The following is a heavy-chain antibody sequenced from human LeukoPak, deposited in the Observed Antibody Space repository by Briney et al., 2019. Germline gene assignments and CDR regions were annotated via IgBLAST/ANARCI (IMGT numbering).Heavy chain of an antibody. Sequence: ASVKVSCKASGGTFSSYAISWVRQAPGQGLEWMGGIIPIFGTANYAQKFQGRVTITADESTSTAYMELSSLRSEDTAVYYCARGAEIMAAAGSWFDPWGQGTLVTVSS. CDR2: IIPIFGTA. D-gene: IGHD6-13*01. CDR3: ARGAEIMAAAGSWFDP. CDR1: GGTFSSYA. V-gene: IGHV1-69*13. J-gene: IGHJ5*02.